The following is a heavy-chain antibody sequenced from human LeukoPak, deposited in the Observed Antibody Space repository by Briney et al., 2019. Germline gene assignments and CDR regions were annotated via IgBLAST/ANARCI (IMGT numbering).Heavy chain of an antibody. CDR3: AKGASSAWRNHEY. CDR2: ISGSGGST. Sequence: GGSLRLSCAASGFTLSNYALYAMSWVRQAPGKGLEWVSTISGSGGSTYYADSVKGRFTISRDNSKNTLYLQMNSLRPDDTAVYYCAKGASSAWRNHEYWGQGTLITVSS. J-gene: IGHJ4*02. D-gene: IGHD6-25*01. CDR1: GFTLSNYALYA. V-gene: IGHV3-23*01.